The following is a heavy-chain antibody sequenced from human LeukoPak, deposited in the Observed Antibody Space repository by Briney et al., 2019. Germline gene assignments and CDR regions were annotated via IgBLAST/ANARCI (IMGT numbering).Heavy chain of an antibody. V-gene: IGHV3-9*01. CDR1: GFTFDDYA. D-gene: IGHD3-3*01. CDR2: IRWNSGSI. J-gene: IGHJ4*02. Sequence: GGSLRLSCAASGFTFDDYAMHWVRQAPGKGLEWVSGIRWNSGSIGYAHSVKGRFTISRDKAKNSLYLQMNSLRAEDTALYYCAKDIRVTIFCIDYWGQGTLVTVSS. CDR3: AKDIRVTIFCIDY.